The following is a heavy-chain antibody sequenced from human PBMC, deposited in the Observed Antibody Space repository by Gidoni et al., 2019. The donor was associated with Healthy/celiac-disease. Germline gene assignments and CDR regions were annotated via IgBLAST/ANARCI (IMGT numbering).Heavy chain of an antibody. V-gene: IGHV4-39*01. CDR3: ARGSITMVRGVIAFDY. D-gene: IGHD3-10*01. J-gene: IGHJ4*02. CDR1: RDSISSSIYY. CDR2: IYYSGST. Sequence: QLPLQTAGPGLVKPSETLSLTCAVARDSISSSIYYWGWFRQPPGKGLEWIGSIYYSGSTYYYPSLKSRVTLSVGTSKNQFSLKLSSVTAADTAVYYCARGSITMVRGVIAFDYWGQGTLVTVSS.